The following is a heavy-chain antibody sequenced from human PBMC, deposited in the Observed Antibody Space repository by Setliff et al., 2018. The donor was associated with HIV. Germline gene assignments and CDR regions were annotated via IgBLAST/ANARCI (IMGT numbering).Heavy chain of an antibody. V-gene: IGHV1-2*02. Sequence: ASVKVSCKASGYTFTGYYMHWVRQAPGQGLEWMGWINPNSGGTNYAQKFQGRVTMTRDTSISTAYMELSRLRSDDTAVYYCARPPPTQVTPFDYWGQGTLVTVSS. D-gene: IGHD4-4*01. J-gene: IGHJ4*02. CDR3: ARPPPTQVTPFDY. CDR1: GYTFTGYY. CDR2: INPNSGGT.